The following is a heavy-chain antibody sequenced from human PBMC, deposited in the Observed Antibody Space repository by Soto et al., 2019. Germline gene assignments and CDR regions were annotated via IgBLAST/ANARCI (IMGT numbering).Heavy chain of an antibody. CDR2: IYPGDSDT. CDR3: ARHQAHASLQLERRGVDY. CDR1: GYSFTSYW. D-gene: IGHD1-1*01. J-gene: IGHJ4*02. V-gene: IGHV5-51*01. Sequence: GESLKISCKGSGYSFTSYWIGWVRQMPGKGLEWMGIIYPGDSDTRYSPSFQGQVTISADKSISTAYLQWSSLKASDTAMYYCARHQAHASLQLERRGVDYWGQGTLVTVSS.